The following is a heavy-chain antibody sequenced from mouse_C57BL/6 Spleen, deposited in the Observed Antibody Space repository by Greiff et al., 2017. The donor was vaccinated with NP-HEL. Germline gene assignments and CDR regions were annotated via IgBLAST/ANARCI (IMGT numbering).Heavy chain of an antibody. CDR1: GYAFTNYL. D-gene: IGHD2-3*01. J-gene: IGHJ1*03. V-gene: IGHV1-54*01. CDR3: ARRIYDGYYWYFDV. Sequence: VQLQQSGAELVRPGTSVKVSCKASGYAFTNYLIAWVKQRPGQGLEWIGVINPGSGGTNYHAKFKGKATLTAAKSSSTAYMQLSSLTSEDSAVYFCARRIYDGYYWYFDVWGTGTTVTVSS. CDR2: INPGSGGT.